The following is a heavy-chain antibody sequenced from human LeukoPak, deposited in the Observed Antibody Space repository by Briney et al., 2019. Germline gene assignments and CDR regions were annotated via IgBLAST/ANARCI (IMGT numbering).Heavy chain of an antibody. V-gene: IGHV4-61*08. Sequence: PSETLSLTCTVSGGSISSGGYYWSWIRQPPGKGLEWIGYIYHSGSTYYNPSLTSRVTISVDTSKNQFSLNLNSVTAADTAVYYCARWSGSVTARNYYYYMDVWGEGTTVTVSS. J-gene: IGHJ6*03. D-gene: IGHD6-6*01. CDR1: GGSISSGGYY. CDR2: IYHSGST. CDR3: ARWSGSVTARNYYYYMDV.